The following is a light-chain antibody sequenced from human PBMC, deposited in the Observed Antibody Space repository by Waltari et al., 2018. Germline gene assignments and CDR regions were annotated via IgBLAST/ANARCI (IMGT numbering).Light chain of an antibody. J-gene: IGKJ5*01. Sequence: ELLMTQSPASQSVSPGERATPSRRASQSVSSNLTCYQQKPGQAPSLLIYAASTRATGIPARFSGGGSGTEFTLTISSLQSEDFAVYYCQQYNNWPPSITFGQGTRLEIK. CDR1: QSVSSN. V-gene: IGKV3-15*01. CDR2: AAS. CDR3: QQYNNWPPSIT.